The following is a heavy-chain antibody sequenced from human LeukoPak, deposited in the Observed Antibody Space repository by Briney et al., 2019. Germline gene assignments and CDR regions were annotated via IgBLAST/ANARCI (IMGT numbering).Heavy chain of an antibody. CDR2: IYHSGST. CDR3: ARKGEQQLDDAFDI. CDR1: GGSISSGGYY. J-gene: IGHJ3*02. D-gene: IGHD6-13*01. Sequence: PSETLSLTCTVSGGSISSGGYYWSWIRQPPGKGLEWIGYIYHSGSTYYNPSLKSRVTISVDRSKNQFSLKLSSVTAADTAVYYCARKGEQQLDDAFDIWGQGTMVTVSS. V-gene: IGHV4-30-2*01.